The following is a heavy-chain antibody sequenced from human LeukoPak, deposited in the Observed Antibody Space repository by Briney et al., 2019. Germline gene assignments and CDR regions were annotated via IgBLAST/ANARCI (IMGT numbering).Heavy chain of an antibody. CDR3: ARVLKTIVENAFDI. CDR2: IYYSGST. CDR1: GGSISSSSYY. Sequence: PSETLSLTCTVSGGSISSSSYYWGWIRQPPGKGLEWIGSIYYSGSTYYNPSLKSRVTISVDTSKNQFSLKLSSVTAADTAVYYCARVLKTIVENAFDIWGQGTMVTVSS. V-gene: IGHV4-39*07. J-gene: IGHJ3*02. D-gene: IGHD3-22*01.